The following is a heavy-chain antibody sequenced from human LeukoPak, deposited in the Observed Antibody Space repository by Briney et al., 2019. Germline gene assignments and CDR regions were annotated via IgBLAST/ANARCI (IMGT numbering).Heavy chain of an antibody. CDR2: INPNSGGT. Sequence: ASVKVSCKASGYTFAGYYMHWVRQAPGQGLEWMGWINPNSGGTNYAQKFQGRVTMTGDTSISTAYMELSRLRSDDTAVYYCAREGESDSSSYQFDPWGQGTLVTVSS. CDR3: AREGESDSSSYQFDP. V-gene: IGHV1-2*02. J-gene: IGHJ5*02. D-gene: IGHD3-22*01. CDR1: GYTFAGYY.